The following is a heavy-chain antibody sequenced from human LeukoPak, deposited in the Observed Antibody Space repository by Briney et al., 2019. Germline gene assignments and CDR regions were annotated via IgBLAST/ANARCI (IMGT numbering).Heavy chain of an antibody. CDR2: INSISNTI. D-gene: IGHD6-13*01. J-gene: IGHJ1*01. V-gene: IGHV3-48*01. Sequence: GGSLRLSCAASGFTFSSYSMNWVRQAPGKGLEWVSYINSISNTIYYADSVKGRFTISRDNAKNSLCLQMNSLRAEDTAVYYCARDYSSSWTPKYFQHWGQGTLVTVSS. CDR3: ARDYSSSWTPKYFQH. CDR1: GFTFSSYS.